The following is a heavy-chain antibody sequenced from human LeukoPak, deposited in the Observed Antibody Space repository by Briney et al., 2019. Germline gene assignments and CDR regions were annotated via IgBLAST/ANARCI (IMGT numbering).Heavy chain of an antibody. V-gene: IGHV3-23*01. CDR3: ARDVEMATIDYYYYYMDV. Sequence: GGSLRLSCAASGFTFSSYAMSWVRQAPGKGLEWVSAISGSGGSTYYADYGEGRFTISRDNYKNTLYLQMNSLRAEDTAVYYCARDVEMATIDYYYYYMDVWGKGTTVTVSS. CDR1: GFTFSSYA. J-gene: IGHJ6*03. CDR2: ISGSGGST. D-gene: IGHD5-24*01.